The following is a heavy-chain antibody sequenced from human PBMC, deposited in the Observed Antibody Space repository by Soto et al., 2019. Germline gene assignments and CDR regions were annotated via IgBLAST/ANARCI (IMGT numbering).Heavy chain of an antibody. CDR1: GGSISSYY. D-gene: IGHD2-2*01. J-gene: IGHJ6*03. CDR2: IYYSGST. CDR3: AREVVVVPAAKEFSDYYYYMDV. V-gene: IGHV4-59*01. Sequence: SETLSLTCTVSGGSISSYYWSWIRQPPGKGLEWIGYIYYSGSTNYNPSLKSRVTMTRNTSISTAYMELSSLRSEDTAVYYCAREVVVVPAAKEFSDYYYYMDVWGKGTTVTVSS.